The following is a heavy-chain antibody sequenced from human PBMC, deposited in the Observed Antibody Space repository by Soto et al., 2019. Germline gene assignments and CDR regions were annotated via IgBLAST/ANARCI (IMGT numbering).Heavy chain of an antibody. V-gene: IGHV3-30-3*01. CDR1: GFTFSSYA. CDR2: ISYDGSNK. Sequence: QVQLVESGGGVVQPGRSLRLSCAASGFTFSSYAMHWVRQAPGKGLEWVAVISYDGSNKYYADSVRGRFTISRDNSKNTLYLQMNSLRAEDTAVYYCARSIAVAGTYLDYSGQGTLVTVSS. D-gene: IGHD6-19*01. J-gene: IGHJ4*02. CDR3: ARSIAVAGTYLDY.